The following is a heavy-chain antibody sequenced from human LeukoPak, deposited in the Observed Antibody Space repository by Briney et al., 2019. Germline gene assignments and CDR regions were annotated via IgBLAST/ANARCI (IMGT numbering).Heavy chain of an antibody. D-gene: IGHD3-10*01. Sequence: SETLSLTCTVSGGSISSSSYYWGWIRQPPGKGLEWIGSIYYSGSTYYNPSLKSRVTISVDTSKNQFSLKLSSVTAADTAVYYCAREGSGSYYNWGQGTLVTVSS. J-gene: IGHJ4*02. CDR3: AREGSGSYYN. CDR2: IYYSGST. V-gene: IGHV4-39*07. CDR1: GGSISSSSYY.